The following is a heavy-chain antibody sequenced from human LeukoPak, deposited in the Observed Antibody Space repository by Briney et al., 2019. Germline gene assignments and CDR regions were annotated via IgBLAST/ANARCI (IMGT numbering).Heavy chain of an antibody. J-gene: IGHJ4*02. CDR2: ISSNGGST. D-gene: IGHD1-1*01. CDR3: VKPTTGTTYYFDY. V-gene: IGHV3-64D*09. CDR1: GFTFSSYA. Sequence: GGSLRLSCSASGFTFSSYAMHWVRQAPGKGLEYDAAISSNGGSTYYADSVKGRFTISRDNSKNTLYLQMSSLRAEDTAVYYCVKPTTGTTYYFDYWGQGTLVTVSS.